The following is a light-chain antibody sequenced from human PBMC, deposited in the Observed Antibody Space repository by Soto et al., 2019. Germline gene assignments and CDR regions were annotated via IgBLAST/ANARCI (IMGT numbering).Light chain of an antibody. V-gene: IGKV4-1*01. CDR3: QHFSSPPLP. Sequence: DIVMTQSPDSLAVSLGERATINCKSSQSLLANCHNKNCLAWYQHKPGQPPKMLILCASTGESGVPDRFSGSGSGTDFTLTISSLQAEDAAVYYCQHFSSPPLPLGQGDKVDIK. J-gene: IGKJ2*01. CDR1: QSLLANCHNKNC. CDR2: CAS.